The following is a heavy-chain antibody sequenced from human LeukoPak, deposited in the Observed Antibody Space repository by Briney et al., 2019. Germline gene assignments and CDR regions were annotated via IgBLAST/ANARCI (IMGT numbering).Heavy chain of an antibody. CDR1: GGTFSSYA. CDR2: IIPIFGTA. J-gene: IGHJ4*02. Sequence: SVKVSCKASGGTFSSYAISWVRQAPGQGLEWMGRIIPIFGTANYAQKFQGRVTITTDESTSTAYMELSSLRSEDTAVYYCAREGRYSSPLYYFDYWGQGTLVTVSS. D-gene: IGHD6-13*01. V-gene: IGHV1-69*05. CDR3: AREGRYSSPLYYFDY.